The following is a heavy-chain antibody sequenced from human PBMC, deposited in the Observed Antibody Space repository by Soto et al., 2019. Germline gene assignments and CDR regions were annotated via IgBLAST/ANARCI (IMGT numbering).Heavy chain of an antibody. CDR1: GVTLNSYS. CDR3: AKVGGIILWFGEPTALDY. CDR2: IIPIFGTA. J-gene: IGHJ4*02. Sequence: SVKACCKASGVTLNSYSMSWVQQANGQGLEWMGGIIPIFGTASYAQKFQGRVTITADESTSTAYMELSSLRAEDTAVYYCAKVGGIILWFGEPTALDYWGQGTRVTVSS. V-gene: IGHV1-69*13. D-gene: IGHD3-10*01.